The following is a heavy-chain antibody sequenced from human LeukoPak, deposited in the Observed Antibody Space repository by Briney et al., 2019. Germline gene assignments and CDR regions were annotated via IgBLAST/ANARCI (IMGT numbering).Heavy chain of an antibody. J-gene: IGHJ4*02. CDR3: ARGSYYNLPPFDY. D-gene: IGHD3-10*01. CDR2: INPNSGGT. Sequence: ASVKVSCKASGYTFTGYYMHWVRQAPGQGLEWMGWINPNSGGTNYAQKLQGRVTMTTDTSTSTAYMELRSLGSDDTAVYYCARGSYYNLPPFDYCGQGTLVTVSS. V-gene: IGHV1-2*02. CDR1: GYTFTGYY.